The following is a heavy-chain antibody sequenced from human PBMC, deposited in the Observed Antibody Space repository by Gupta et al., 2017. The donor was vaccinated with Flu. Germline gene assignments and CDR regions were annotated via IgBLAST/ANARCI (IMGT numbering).Heavy chain of an antibody. V-gene: IGHV3-48*03. CDR3: ARGHWDK. J-gene: IGHJ4*02. CDR2: VNQYGVT. CDR1: VFDFSPYE. Sequence: EALLVESGGRVVQPGGSLRLSCFASVFDFSPYEMSWVRQAPGRGLEWVAFVNQYGVTYHLDPVRGRFTISRDNANKVLYLDMTSLRGEDTAIYYCARGHWDKWGQGTQVTVSS. D-gene: IGHD1-26*01.